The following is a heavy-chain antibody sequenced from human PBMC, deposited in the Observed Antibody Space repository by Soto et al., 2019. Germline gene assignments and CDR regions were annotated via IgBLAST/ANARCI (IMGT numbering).Heavy chain of an antibody. CDR1: GDTFSNYV. CDR3: ARETSAPGTFREDASDS. V-gene: IGHV1-69*12. J-gene: IGHJ3*02. D-gene: IGHD6-13*01. CDR2: IVPIFRTA. Sequence: QVQLVQSGAEVKKPGSSVKVACKVSGDTFSNYVINWVRQAPGQGLEWMGAIVPIFRTANYAQKFQGRVTITADESTITAYMELSGQRSDNTATYYCARETSAPGTFREDASDSRGQGTLVTVSS.